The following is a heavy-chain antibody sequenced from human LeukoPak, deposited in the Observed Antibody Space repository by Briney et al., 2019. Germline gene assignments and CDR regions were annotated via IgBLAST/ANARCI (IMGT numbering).Heavy chain of an antibody. J-gene: IGHJ4*02. CDR3: ARVRYYDSSGYSIFDY. V-gene: IGHV1-18*01. CDR2: INTYSGNT. CDR1: GYTFTSYG. Sequence: GASVKVSCKASGYTFTSYGITWVRQAPGQGLEWMGWINTYSGNTNYAQKLQGRVTMTTDTSTSTAYMELRSLRSDDTAVYYCARVRYYDSSGYSIFDYWGQGTLVTVSS. D-gene: IGHD3-22*01.